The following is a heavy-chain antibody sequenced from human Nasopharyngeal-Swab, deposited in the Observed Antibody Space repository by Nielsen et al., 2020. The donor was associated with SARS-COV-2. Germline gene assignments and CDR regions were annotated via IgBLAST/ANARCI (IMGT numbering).Heavy chain of an antibody. V-gene: IGHV4-31*02. J-gene: IGHJ4*02. CDR1: GGSISSGGYY. CDR3: ASLPRIAAAGTGNDY. D-gene: IGHD6-13*01. Sequence: SCTVSGGSISSGGYYWSWIRQHPGKGLEWIGYIYYSGSTYYNPSLKSRVTISVDTSKNQFSLNLSSVTAADTAVYYCASLPRIAAAGTGNDYWGQGTLVTVSS. CDR2: IYYSGST.